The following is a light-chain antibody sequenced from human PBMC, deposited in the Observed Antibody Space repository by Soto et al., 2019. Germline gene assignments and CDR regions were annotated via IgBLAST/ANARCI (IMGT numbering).Light chain of an antibody. CDR1: NIGSKS. CDR3: QVWDSSSDHVV. J-gene: IGLJ2*01. CDR2: YDS. Sequence: SYELTQPPSVSVAPGKTARITCGGNNIGSKSVHWYQQKPGQAPVLVIYYDSDRPSGIPERFTGSNSGNTATLTISRGEAGDEADYYCQVWDSSSDHVVFGGGTQLTVL. V-gene: IGLV3-21*04.